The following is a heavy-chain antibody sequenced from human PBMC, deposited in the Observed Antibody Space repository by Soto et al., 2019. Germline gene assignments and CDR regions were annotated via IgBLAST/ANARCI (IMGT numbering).Heavy chain of an antibody. CDR3: AGGPLFLEWLGSYYLDF. Sequence: ASVKVSCKTSGYTFTTYTISWVRQAPGQGLEWMGWINPYNGHTDYAQSLQGRVTMTRDIPTSTAYMEPRGLRSDDTAVYYCAGGPLFLEWLGSYYLDFWGQGTLVTVSS. CDR1: GYTFTTYT. D-gene: IGHD3-3*01. V-gene: IGHV1-18*04. J-gene: IGHJ4*02. CDR2: INPYNGHT.